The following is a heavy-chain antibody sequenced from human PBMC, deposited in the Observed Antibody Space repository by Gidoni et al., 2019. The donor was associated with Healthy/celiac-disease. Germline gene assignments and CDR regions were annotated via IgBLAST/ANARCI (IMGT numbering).Heavy chain of an antibody. V-gene: IGHV5-10-1*03. CDR1: GYSFTSYW. D-gene: IGHD5-18*01. CDR3: ARGRDTAMVTSPYDY. J-gene: IGHJ4*02. CDR2: IDPSDSYT. Sequence: EVQLVQSGAEVKKPGESLRISCKGSGYSFTSYWISWVRQMPGKGLEWMGRIDPSDSYTNYSPSFQGHVTISADKSISTAYLQWSSLKASDTAMYYCARGRDTAMVTSPYDYWGQGTLVTVSS.